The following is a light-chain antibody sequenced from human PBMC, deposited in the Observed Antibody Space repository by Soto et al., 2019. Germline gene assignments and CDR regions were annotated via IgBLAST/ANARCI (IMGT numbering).Light chain of an antibody. V-gene: IGKV3-11*01. CDR3: QQRSNWPCT. CDR1: QNVGNK. J-gene: IGKJ3*01. Sequence: EIVMTQSPDTLSVSPGDRATLSCRASQNVGNKLAWYQQKPGQAPRLLIYGASNRATGIPARFSGSGSGTDFTLTISSLEPEDFAVYYCQQRSNWPCTFGPGTKVDIK. CDR2: GAS.